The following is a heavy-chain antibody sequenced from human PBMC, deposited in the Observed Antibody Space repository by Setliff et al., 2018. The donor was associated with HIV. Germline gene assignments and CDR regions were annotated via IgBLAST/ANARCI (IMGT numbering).Heavy chain of an antibody. CDR2: TYYRSKWYN. Sequence: QTLSLTCAISGDSVSSNSGSWNWIRQSPARGLEWLGRTYYRSKWYNQYAVSLKSRISINPDTSKNQFSLQLNSVTPEDTAVYYCVRENDLLVAFDIWGQGTMVTVSS. D-gene: IGHD1-1*01. CDR3: VRENDLLVAFDI. CDR1: GDSVSSNSGS. J-gene: IGHJ3*02. V-gene: IGHV6-1*01.